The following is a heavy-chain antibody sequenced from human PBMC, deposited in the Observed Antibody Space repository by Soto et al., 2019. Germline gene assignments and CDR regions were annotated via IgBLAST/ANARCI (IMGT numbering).Heavy chain of an antibody. CDR2: INAGNGNT. J-gene: IGHJ4*02. CDR1: GYTFTSYA. V-gene: IGHV1-3*01. CDR3: ARDWGFLGSGPGLDY. Sequence: QVQLVQSGAEVKKPGASVKVSCKASGYTFTSYAMHWVRQAPGQRLEWMGWINAGNGNTKYSQKFQGRVTITRDTSASTAYMEMSSLRSEDTAVYYCARDWGFLGSGPGLDYWGQGTLVTVSS. D-gene: IGHD2-15*01.